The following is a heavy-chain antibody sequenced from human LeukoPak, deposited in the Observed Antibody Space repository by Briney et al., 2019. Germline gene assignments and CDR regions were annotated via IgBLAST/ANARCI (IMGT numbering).Heavy chain of an antibody. CDR3: AKVGYCSSASCYESPPTYYFDY. V-gene: IGHV3-21*04. D-gene: IGHD2-2*03. J-gene: IGHJ4*02. CDR1: GFTFSSYW. Sequence: GGSLRLSCAASGFTFSSYWMHWVRQAPGKGLVWVSSISSSSSYIYYADSVKGRFPISRDNAKNSLYLQMSSLRAEDTAVYYCAKVGYCSSASCYESPPTYYFDYWGQGTLVTVSS. CDR2: ISSSSSYI.